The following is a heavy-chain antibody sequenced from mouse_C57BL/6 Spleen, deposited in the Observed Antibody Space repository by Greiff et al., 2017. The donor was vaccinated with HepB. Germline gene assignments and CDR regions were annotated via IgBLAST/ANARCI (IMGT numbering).Heavy chain of an antibody. CDR2: ISGGGGNT. CDR3: ARHDYDAFDY. CDR1: GFTFSSYT. Sequence: EVNVVESGGGLVKPGGSLKLSCAASGFTFSSYTMSWVRQTPEKRLEWVATISGGGGNTYYPDSVKGRFTISRDNAKNTLYLQMSSLRSEDTALYYCARHDYDAFDYWGQGTTLTVSS. J-gene: IGHJ2*01. D-gene: IGHD2-4*01. V-gene: IGHV5-9*01.